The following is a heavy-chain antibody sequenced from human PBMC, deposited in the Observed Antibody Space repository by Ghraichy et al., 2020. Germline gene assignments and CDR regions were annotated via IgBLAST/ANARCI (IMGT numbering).Heavy chain of an antibody. J-gene: IGHJ4*02. CDR1: GFTFSSYE. CDR2: IDTGGSTM. D-gene: IGHD7-27*01. V-gene: IGHV3-48*03. Sequence: GGSLRLSCAASGFTFSSYEINWVRQAPGKGLEWISYIDTGGSTMYYADSVKGRFTISRDDAKNSLYLQMNSLRDDDTAVYYCARDQTWAYYFDYWGRGTLVTVSS. CDR3: ARDQTWAYYFDY.